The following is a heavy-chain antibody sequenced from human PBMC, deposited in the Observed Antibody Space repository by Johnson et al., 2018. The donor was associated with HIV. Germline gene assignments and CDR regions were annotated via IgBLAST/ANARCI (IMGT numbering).Heavy chain of an antibody. CDR2: ISYDGSNK. J-gene: IGHJ3*02. CDR1: GFTFNTYA. Sequence: QVQLVESGGGVVQPGRSLRLSCAASGFTFNTYAMHWVRQAPGTGLEWVAVISYDGSNKYYADSVKGRFTISRDNSKNTLYLQMNSLRAEDTAVYYCARVQSIAAPDDAFDIWGQGTMVTVSS. CDR3: ARVQSIAAPDDAFDI. V-gene: IGHV3-30*04. D-gene: IGHD6-6*01.